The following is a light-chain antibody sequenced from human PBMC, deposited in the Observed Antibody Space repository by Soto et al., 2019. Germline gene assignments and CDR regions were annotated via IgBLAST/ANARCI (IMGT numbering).Light chain of an antibody. CDR3: QQSYITPWT. J-gene: IGKJ1*01. V-gene: IGKV1-39*01. CDR1: QNISRF. Sequence: DIQMTHSPSSLSASVGDRVTIPCRASQNISRFLNWFQQKPGKAPNLLIYAASSLQSGVPSRFSGSGSGADFTLTISSLQPEDFATYCCQQSYITPWTFGQGTRVEIK. CDR2: AAS.